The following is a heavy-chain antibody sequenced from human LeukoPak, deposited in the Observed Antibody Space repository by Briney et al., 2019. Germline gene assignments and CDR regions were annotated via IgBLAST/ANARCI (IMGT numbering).Heavy chain of an antibody. D-gene: IGHD3-10*01. CDR1: GFIFRNYA. Sequence: GASLRLSCAASGFIFRNYAMSWVRQAPGKGLEWVSAITGSGDTTYYADSVKSRFTISRDNSKNTLYVEMNTLRAEDTAVYYCAKWGDYDIVAYYYVSDFWGQGTVVTVSS. V-gene: IGHV3-23*01. CDR3: AKWGDYDIVAYYYVSDF. CDR2: ITGSGDTT. J-gene: IGHJ4*02.